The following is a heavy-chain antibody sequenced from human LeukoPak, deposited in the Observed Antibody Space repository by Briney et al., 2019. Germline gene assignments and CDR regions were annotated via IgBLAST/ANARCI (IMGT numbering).Heavy chain of an antibody. V-gene: IGHV3-53*01. D-gene: IGHD6-25*01. CDR1: GFTVSLSY. Sequence: GGSLRLSCAASGFTVSLSYMSWVRQAPGRGLEWVSMINSAGSTYYADSVRGRFTISRDNSKATLFLQMNSLKADDTAVYFCARVIRSGNYYFDYWGQGTLVTVSS. CDR2: INSAGST. J-gene: IGHJ4*02. CDR3: ARVIRSGNYYFDY.